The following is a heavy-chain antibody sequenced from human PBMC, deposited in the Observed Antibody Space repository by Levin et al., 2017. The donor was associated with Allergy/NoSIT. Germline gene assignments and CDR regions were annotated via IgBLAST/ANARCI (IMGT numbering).Heavy chain of an antibody. CDR3: AKDVVFGTSSWSLDF. CDR1: GFSFRSFG. J-gene: IGHJ4*02. V-gene: IGHV3-30*18. CDR2: ISYDESDK. D-gene: IGHD6-13*01. Sequence: LSLTCEASGFSFRSFGMHWVRQAPGKGLEWVAVISYDESDKFYADSVKGRFTISRDNTRNTLYLQMNSLRSEDAAVYYCAKDVVFGTSSWSLDFWGQGTLVTVSS.